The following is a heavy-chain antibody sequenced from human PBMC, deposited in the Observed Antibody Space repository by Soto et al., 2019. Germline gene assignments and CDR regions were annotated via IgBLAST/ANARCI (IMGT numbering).Heavy chain of an antibody. CDR1: GFTFSSYS. CDR2: ISSSSSYI. V-gene: IGHV3-21*01. CDR3: ARESQSTHDFWSGYYTGDKNNWFDP. D-gene: IGHD3-3*01. J-gene: IGHJ5*02. Sequence: GGSLRLSCAASGFTFSSYSMNWVRQAPGKGLEWVSSISSSSSYIYYADSVKGRFTISRDNAKNSLYLQMNSLRAEDTAVYYCARESQSTHDFWSGYYTGDKNNWFDPWGQGTLVTVS.